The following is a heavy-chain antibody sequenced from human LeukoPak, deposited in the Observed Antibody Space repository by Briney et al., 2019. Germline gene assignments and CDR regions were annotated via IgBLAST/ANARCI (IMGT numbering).Heavy chain of an antibody. CDR1: GFTFSSYS. V-gene: IGHV3-21*01. Sequence: GGSLRLSCAASGFTFSSYSMNWVRQAPGKGLEWVSSISSSSSYIYYADSVKGRFTISRDNSKNTLYLQMNSLRAEDTAVYYCAKDGGGYYPSYYYYMDVWGKGTTVTISS. D-gene: IGHD3-22*01. J-gene: IGHJ6*03. CDR2: ISSSSSYI. CDR3: AKDGGGYYPSYYYYMDV.